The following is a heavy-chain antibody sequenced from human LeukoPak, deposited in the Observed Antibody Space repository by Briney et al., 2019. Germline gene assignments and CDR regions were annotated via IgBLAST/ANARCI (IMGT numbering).Heavy chain of an antibody. CDR3: ARSTRDSGNYYYMDV. D-gene: IGHD1-26*01. CDR2: ISAYNGNT. CDR1: GGTFSSYT. J-gene: IGHJ6*03. Sequence: ASVRVSCKASGGTFSSYTISWVRQAPGQGLEWMGWISAYNGNTNYAQKLQGRVTMTTDTSTSTAYMELRSLRSDDTAVYYCARSTRDSGNYYYMDVWGKGTTVTVSS. V-gene: IGHV1-18*01.